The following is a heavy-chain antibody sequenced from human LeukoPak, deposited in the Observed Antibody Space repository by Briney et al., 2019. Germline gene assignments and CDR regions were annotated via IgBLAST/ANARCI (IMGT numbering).Heavy chain of an antibody. CDR3: ARVSRLWWARDI. V-gene: IGHV4-34*01. J-gene: IGHJ3*02. D-gene: IGHD2-21*01. Sequence: PSETLSRTSAGYGGSCCAFYWRWIRQPPGKGLVWSGEINHSGSTNYNTSLKSRTNISVDTSKNQFSLKLSSVTAADTAVYYCARVSRLWWARDIWGQGTMVTVSS. CDR1: GGSCCAFY. CDR2: INHSGST.